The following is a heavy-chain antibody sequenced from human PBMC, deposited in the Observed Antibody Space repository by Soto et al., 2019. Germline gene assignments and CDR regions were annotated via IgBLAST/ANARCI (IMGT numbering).Heavy chain of an antibody. V-gene: IGHV3-23*01. Sequence: EVQLLVSGGGLVQPGGSLRLSCAASGFSFSSYAMSWVRQAPGKGLEWVSAISGSGGSTYYADSVKGRFTISRDNSKNTLYLQMNSLRAEDTAVYYCELVHSSCWYGDAFDIWGQGTMVTVSS. CDR2: ISGSGGST. CDR3: ELVHSSCWYGDAFDI. D-gene: IGHD6-19*01. CDR1: GFSFSSYA. J-gene: IGHJ3*02.